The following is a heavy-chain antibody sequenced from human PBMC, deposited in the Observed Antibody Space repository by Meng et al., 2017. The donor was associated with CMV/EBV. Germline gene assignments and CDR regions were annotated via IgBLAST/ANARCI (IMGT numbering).Heavy chain of an antibody. CDR1: GYTFTSYD. D-gene: IGHD2-2*01. CDR3: ARSVVVVPAAPLRAYFDY. J-gene: IGHJ4*02. Sequence: ASVKVSCKASGYTFTSYDINWVRQATGQGLEWMGWMNPNSGNTGYAQKFQGRVTMTRNTSISTAYMELSSLRSEDTAVYYCARSVVVVPAAPLRAYFDYWGQGTLVTV. V-gene: IGHV1-8*01. CDR2: MNPNSGNT.